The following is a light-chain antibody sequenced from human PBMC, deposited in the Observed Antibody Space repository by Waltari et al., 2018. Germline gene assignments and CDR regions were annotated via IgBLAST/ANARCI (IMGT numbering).Light chain of an antibody. J-gene: IGKJ1*01. CDR3: QQYYSHPRT. Sequence: AIRITQSPSSLSASTGDRVTITCRASQGISTYVAWHQQKPGKAPKLLIYAASTLQSGVPSRFSGSGSGTDFTLTISCLQSEDFATYYCQQYYSHPRTFGQGTKVEI. CDR1: QGISTY. V-gene: IGKV1-8*01. CDR2: AAS.